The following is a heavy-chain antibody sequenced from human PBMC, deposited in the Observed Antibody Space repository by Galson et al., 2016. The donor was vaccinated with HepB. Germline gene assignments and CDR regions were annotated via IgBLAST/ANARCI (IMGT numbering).Heavy chain of an antibody. D-gene: IGHD3-22*01. CDR3: ARDLRHYDSGGYDDTFDI. J-gene: IGHJ3*02. V-gene: IGHV1-18*01. CDR1: GYTFTNYG. CDR2: ISAYNGHT. Sequence: SVKVSCKASGYTFTNYGLSWVRQAPGQGLEWMGWISAYNGHTNYAQSLQGRVTLTTDTSTSLSYMELRSLRSDDTAVYYCARDLRHYDSGGYDDTFDIWGQVTMVTVSS.